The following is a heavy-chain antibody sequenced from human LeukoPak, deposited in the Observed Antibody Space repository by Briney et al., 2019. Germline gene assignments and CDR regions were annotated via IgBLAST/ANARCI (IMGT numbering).Heavy chain of an antibody. CDR2: IYYSGST. CDR1: GGSISSGDYY. D-gene: IGHD3-3*01. V-gene: IGHV4-30-4*08. Sequence: SETLSLTCTVSGGSISSGDYYWSWIRQPPGKGLEWIGYIYYSGSTYYNPSLKSRVTISVDTSKNQFSLKLSSVTAADTAVYYCARGNYDFWSGYYIDYWGQGTLVTVSS. CDR3: ARGNYDFWSGYYIDY. J-gene: IGHJ4*02.